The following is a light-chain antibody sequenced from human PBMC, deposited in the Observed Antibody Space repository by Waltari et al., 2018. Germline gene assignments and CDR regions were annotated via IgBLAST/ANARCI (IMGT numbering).Light chain of an antibody. Sequence: QSVLTQPPSASGTPGQRVTISCSGGTSNIGQTYVFWLQQLPGTAPKVLIYMNSARPSGVPARFSGSTAGTSASLAISGLRSEDEADYYCAAWDASLHAWLFGGGTKLTVL. V-gene: IGLV1-47*01. J-gene: IGLJ3*02. CDR2: MNS. CDR1: TSNIGQTY. CDR3: AAWDASLHAWL.